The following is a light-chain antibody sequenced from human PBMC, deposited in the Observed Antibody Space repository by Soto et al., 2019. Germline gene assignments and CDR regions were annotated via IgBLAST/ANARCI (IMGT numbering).Light chain of an antibody. CDR1: QSLNNY. V-gene: IGKV1-5*01. Sequence: DIPMTKSPSTLSASVGDRVTITCRASQSLNNYLAWYQQKPGEAPKLLIYDASTLERGVPSRFSGTGSGTEFTLTISSLQPDDFATYYCQQYDRSSSTFGQGTRLEIK. J-gene: IGKJ5*01. CDR3: QQYDRSSST. CDR2: DAS.